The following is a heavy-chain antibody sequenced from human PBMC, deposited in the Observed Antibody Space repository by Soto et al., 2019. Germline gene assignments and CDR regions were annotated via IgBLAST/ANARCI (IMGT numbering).Heavy chain of an antibody. CDR2: ISATGGGT. CDR1: GFKFSNYA. D-gene: IGHD3-16*01. CDR3: AKDRRAGGNSAFYFDF. Sequence: GRSLRLSSAASGFKFSNYAMSWVRQATGKGLAWVSLISATGGGTYYADSVKGRFTISRDNSRNTLYLHVHSLTAEDTAVYYCAKDRRAGGNSAFYFDFWGQGAQVTVSS. J-gene: IGHJ4*02. V-gene: IGHV3-23*01.